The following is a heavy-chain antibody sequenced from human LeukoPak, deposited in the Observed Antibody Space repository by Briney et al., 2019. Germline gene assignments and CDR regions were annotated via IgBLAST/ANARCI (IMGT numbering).Heavy chain of an antibody. CDR2: IYYSGST. Sequence: SETLSLTCTVSGGSISSYYWSWIRQPPGKGLEWIGYIYYSGSTNYNPSLKSRVTISVDTSKNQFSLKLNSVTAADTAVYYCARGLRVIDFWSGYSCFFDYWGQGTLVTVSS. D-gene: IGHD3-3*01. CDR1: GGSISSYY. CDR3: ARGLRVIDFWSGYSCFFDY. J-gene: IGHJ4*02. V-gene: IGHV4-59*12.